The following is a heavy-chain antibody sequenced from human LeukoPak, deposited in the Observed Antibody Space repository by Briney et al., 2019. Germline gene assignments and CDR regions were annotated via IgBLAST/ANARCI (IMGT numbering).Heavy chain of an antibody. V-gene: IGHV3-30*18. CDR3: AKDYSGYGDLLFDY. CDR2: ISYDGSNK. J-gene: IGHJ4*02. CDR1: GFIFSTHG. Sequence: GRSLRLSCAASGFIFSTHGMHWVRQAPGKGLEWVAVISYDGSNKYYADSVKGRFTISRDDSKNTLYLQMNSLRAEDTAVYYCAKDYSGYGDLLFDYWGQGTLVTVSS. D-gene: IGHD4-17*01.